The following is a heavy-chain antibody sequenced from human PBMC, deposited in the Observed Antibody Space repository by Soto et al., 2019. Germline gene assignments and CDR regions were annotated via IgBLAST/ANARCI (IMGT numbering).Heavy chain of an antibody. CDR1: GGSISSYY. CDR3: ARSKKRGYSGYDFIPWFDP. Sequence: QVQLQESGPGLVKPSETLSLTCTVSGGSISSYYWSWIRQPPGKGLEWIGYIYYSGSTNYNPSLKIRVTISVDTSKNQFSLKLSSVTAADTAVYYCARSKKRGYSGYDFIPWFDPWGQGTLVTVSS. CDR2: IYYSGST. V-gene: IGHV4-59*01. D-gene: IGHD5-12*01. J-gene: IGHJ5*02.